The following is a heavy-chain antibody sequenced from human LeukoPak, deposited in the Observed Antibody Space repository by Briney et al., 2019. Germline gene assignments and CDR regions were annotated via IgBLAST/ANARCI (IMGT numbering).Heavy chain of an antibody. CDR2: IYTSGST. Sequence: SETLSLTCTVSGGSISSGSYYWSWIRQPAGKGLEWIGRIYTSGSTNYNPSLKSRVTMSVDTSKNQFSLKLSSVTAADTAVYYCARDSGSYIFYFDYWGQGTLVTVSS. D-gene: IGHD1-26*01. CDR1: GGSISSGSYY. J-gene: IGHJ4*02. CDR3: ARDSGSYIFYFDY. V-gene: IGHV4-61*02.